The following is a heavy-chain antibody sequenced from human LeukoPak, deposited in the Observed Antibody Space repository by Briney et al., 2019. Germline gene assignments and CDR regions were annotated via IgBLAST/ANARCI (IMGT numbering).Heavy chain of an antibody. CDR3: ARGVYIAAAQYGY. CDR1: GGLMRRYH. Sequence: DPLSLLCSLWGGLMRRYHELGTRHPREEAVVWIGYIYDSGTTNYNPSLKSRVTISVNTSKNQCSQKLSSVPAADAAVYYCARGVYIAAAQYGYWGQGTLVTVSS. J-gene: IGHJ4*02. V-gene: IGHV4-59*13. D-gene: IGHD6-13*01. CDR2: IYDSGTT.